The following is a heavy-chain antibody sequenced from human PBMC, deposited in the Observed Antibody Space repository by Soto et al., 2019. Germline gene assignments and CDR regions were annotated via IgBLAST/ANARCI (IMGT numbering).Heavy chain of an antibody. CDR1: GGSVSSGYNY. V-gene: IGHV4-30-4*01. CDR2: ISGSGST. Sequence: SETLSLTCTVSGGSVSSGYNYWSWIRQSPGKGLEWIGYISGSGSTGYNPSLKNRLTMSVDRSKNQFTLRLTSVTAADTAVYFCATESGSTYGYFDYWGQGTQVTVSS. CDR3: ATESGSTYGYFDY. J-gene: IGHJ4*02. D-gene: IGHD5-18*01.